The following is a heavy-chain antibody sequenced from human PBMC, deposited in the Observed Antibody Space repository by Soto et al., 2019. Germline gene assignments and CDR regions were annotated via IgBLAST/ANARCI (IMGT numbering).Heavy chain of an antibody. V-gene: IGHV1-2*04. CDR2: INSKSGGT. CDR1: GYTFTGYY. J-gene: IGHJ5*02. CDR3: ARDSPPFDP. Sequence: ASVKVSCKASGYTFTGYYLHWIRQAPGQGLEWIGWINSKSGGTKYAQNFEGWVTMTRDTSISTVYMELSRLKSDDTAIYYCARDSPPFDPWGQGTLVTVSS.